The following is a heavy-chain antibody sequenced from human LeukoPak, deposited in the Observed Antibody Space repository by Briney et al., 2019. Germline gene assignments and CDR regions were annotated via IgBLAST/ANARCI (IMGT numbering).Heavy chain of an antibody. D-gene: IGHD3-22*01. CDR1: GFTFSSYA. CDR2: ISGSGDNT. CDR3: AKGSYYDSSGSFYFDY. V-gene: IGHV3-23*01. Sequence: GGSLRLSCAAAGFTFSSYAMSWVRQAPGKGLEWVSGISGSGDNTYYADSVKGRFTISRDNSKNTLYVQVNSLGTEDTAAYYCAKGSYYDSSGSFYFDYWGQGTLVTVSS. J-gene: IGHJ4*02.